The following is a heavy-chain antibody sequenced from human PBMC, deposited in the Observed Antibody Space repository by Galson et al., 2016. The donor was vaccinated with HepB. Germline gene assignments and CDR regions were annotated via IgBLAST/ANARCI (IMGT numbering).Heavy chain of an antibody. V-gene: IGHV4-61*01. CDR3: ARYLVDDDGYYFFDS. CDR1: GDSVNIGTFY. CDR2: VHYSGST. D-gene: IGHD3-22*01. J-gene: IGHJ4*02. Sequence: ETLSLTCTVSGDSVNIGTFYWSWIRQPPGKGLEWIGYVHYSGSTTYNPPLKSRVTISVDTSKNQFSLKLTSVTAADTDVYFCARYLVDDDGYYFFDSWGQGSLVTVSS.